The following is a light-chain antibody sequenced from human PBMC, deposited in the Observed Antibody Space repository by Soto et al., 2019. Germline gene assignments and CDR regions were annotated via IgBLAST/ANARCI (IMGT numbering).Light chain of an antibody. V-gene: IGLV2-14*01. CDR1: SSDVGSYDH. Sequence: QSAPTQPAAVSGSPGQSITISCSATSSDVGSYDHVAWYQQFPGKTPNLRIYAVSNRPSGVSSRFSGSKSGNTASLTISGLQDEDEADYYCISYTGTSTSYVCGSGTQVTVL. J-gene: IGLJ1*01. CDR2: AVS. CDR3: ISYTGTSTSYV.